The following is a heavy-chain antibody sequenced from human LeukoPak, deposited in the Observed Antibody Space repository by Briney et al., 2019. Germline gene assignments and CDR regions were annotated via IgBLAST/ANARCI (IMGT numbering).Heavy chain of an antibody. D-gene: IGHD5-18*01. CDR1: GYSISSGYY. V-gene: IGHV4-38-2*02. Sequence: SETLSLTCTVSGYSISSGYYWGWIRQPPGKGLEWIGSIYHSGSTYYNPSLKSRVTVSVDTSKNQFSLKLSSVTAADTAVYYCASVTLSSWIQLWSDFDYWGQGTLVTVSS. J-gene: IGHJ4*02. CDR2: IYHSGST. CDR3: ASVTLSSWIQLWSDFDY.